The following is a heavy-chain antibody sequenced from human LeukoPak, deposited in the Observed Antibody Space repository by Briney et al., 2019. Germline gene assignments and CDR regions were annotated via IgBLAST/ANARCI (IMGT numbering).Heavy chain of an antibody. CDR2: TYYRSKWSN. J-gene: IGHJ4*02. CDR3: AREVDIVMVTAVNFDS. CDR1: GDSVSSNSAA. D-gene: IGHD2-21*02. V-gene: IGHV6-1*01. Sequence: SQTLSLTCAISGDSVSSNSAAWNWIRQSPSRGLEWLGRTYYRSKWSNDYAISVQSRIIINPDISKNQFSLQLNSVTPEDTAVYYCAREVDIVMVTAVNFDSWGQGTLVTVSS.